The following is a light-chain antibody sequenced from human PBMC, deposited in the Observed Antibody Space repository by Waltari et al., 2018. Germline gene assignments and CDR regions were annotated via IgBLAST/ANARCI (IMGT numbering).Light chain of an antibody. CDR1: QSVSKF. J-gene: IGKJ1*01. CDR2: DAA. CDR3: QKYGNLPAT. Sequence: DIVLTPSPGTLSLSPGERASLFCRASQSVSKFLAWYQQPPGQAPRLVIYDAATRATGIPDRFSGSGSATYFSLTSSILEPEDFALYYCQKYGNLPATFGQGTRVEIK. V-gene: IGKV3-20*01.